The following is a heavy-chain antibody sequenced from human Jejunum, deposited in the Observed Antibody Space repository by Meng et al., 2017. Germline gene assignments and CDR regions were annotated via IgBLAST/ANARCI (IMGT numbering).Heavy chain of an antibody. J-gene: IGHJ4*02. Sequence: GEAGGGLGKTGWSLRLSCAASGFSFSAYYMDWFRQTPGKGLEWIGRARNQANNYAAEYIASVKGRFTISRDESKNSLYLQMNSLKTEDTALYYCARDDGGTYRYWGQGTLVTVSS. D-gene: IGHD3-16*02. CDR1: GFSFSAYY. V-gene: IGHV3-72*01. CDR2: ARNQANNYAA. CDR3: ARDDGGTYRY.